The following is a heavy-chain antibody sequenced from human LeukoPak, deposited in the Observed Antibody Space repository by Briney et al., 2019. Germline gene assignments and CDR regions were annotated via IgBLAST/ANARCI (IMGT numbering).Heavy chain of an antibody. Sequence: ASVKVSCKASGYTFSNYYMHWVRPAPGQGLEWMGIINPSGGSTSYEQKFQGRVTMTRDTSTSTVYMEMSSLTSEDTAVYYCARGTYYYDSSGSGAFDIWGQGTMVTVSS. CDR3: ARGTYYYDSSGSGAFDI. V-gene: IGHV1-46*01. CDR1: GYTFSNYY. D-gene: IGHD3-22*01. J-gene: IGHJ3*02. CDR2: INPSGGST.